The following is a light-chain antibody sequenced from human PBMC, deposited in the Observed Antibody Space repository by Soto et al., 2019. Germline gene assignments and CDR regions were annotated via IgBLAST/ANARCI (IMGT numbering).Light chain of an antibody. CDR1: QSVSSN. Sequence: EIVMTQSPATLSVSPGERATLSCRARQSVSSNLAWYQQKPGQAPRLLIYGASTRATGIPARFSGSGSGTEFTLNISSLQSEDFAVYYYHQYNNWSPYTFGQGTKLEIK. CDR3: HQYNNWSPYT. V-gene: IGKV3-15*01. CDR2: GAS. J-gene: IGKJ2*01.